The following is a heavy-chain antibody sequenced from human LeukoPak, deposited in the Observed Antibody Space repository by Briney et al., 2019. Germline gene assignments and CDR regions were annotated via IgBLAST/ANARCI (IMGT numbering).Heavy chain of an antibody. CDR1: GYTFTGYY. V-gene: IGHV1-2*02. CDR2: INPNSGGT. J-gene: IGHJ5*02. D-gene: IGHD3-22*01. Sequence: GASVKVSCKASGYTFTGYYMHRVRQAPGQGLEWMGWINPNSGGTNYAQKFQGRVTMTRDTSISTAYMELSRLRSDDTAVYYCARESYYDSSGYPNWFDPWGQGTLVTVSS. CDR3: ARESYYDSSGYPNWFDP.